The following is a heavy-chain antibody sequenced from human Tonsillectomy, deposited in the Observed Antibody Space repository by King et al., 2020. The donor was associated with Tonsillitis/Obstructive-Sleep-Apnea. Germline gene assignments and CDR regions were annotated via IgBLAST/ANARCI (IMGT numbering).Heavy chain of an antibody. J-gene: IGHJ6*03. V-gene: IGHV4-39*01. Sequence: VQLQESGPGLVKPSETLSLTCTVSGGSISSSSYYWGWIRQPPGKGLEWIGSIYYSGSTYYNPSLKSRVTISVDTSKNQFSLKLSSVTAADTAVYYCARRAGYYYCMDVWGKGTTVTVSS. CDR1: GGSISSSSYY. D-gene: IGHD3-10*01. CDR3: ARRAGYYYCMDV. CDR2: IYYSGST.